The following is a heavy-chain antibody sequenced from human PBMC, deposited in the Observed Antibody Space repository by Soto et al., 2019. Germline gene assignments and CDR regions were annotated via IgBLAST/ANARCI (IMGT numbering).Heavy chain of an antibody. Sequence: SVKVSCKASGGTFSSYTISWVRQAPGQGLEWMGRINPINGITNYAQKFQGRVTITRDTSASTAYMELSSLTSEDTAVYYCARDRLHCGGDCYFDASDIWGQGTMVTVSS. CDR2: INPINGIT. CDR3: ARDRLHCGGDCYFDASDI. J-gene: IGHJ3*02. D-gene: IGHD2-21*01. V-gene: IGHV1-69*04. CDR1: GGTFSSYT.